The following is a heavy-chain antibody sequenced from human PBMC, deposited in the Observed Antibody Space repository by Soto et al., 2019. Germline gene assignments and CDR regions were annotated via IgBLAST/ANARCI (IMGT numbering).Heavy chain of an antibody. CDR1: GGSISSGDYY. CDR2: IYYSGST. J-gene: IGHJ5*02. Sequence: SETLSLTCTVSGGSISSGDYYWSWIRQPPGKGLEWIGYIYYSGSTYYNPSLKSRVTISVDTSKNQFSLKLSSVTAADTAVYYCARDQGIVGATEGWFDPWGQGTLVTSPQ. D-gene: IGHD1-26*01. V-gene: IGHV4-30-4*01. CDR3: ARDQGIVGATEGWFDP.